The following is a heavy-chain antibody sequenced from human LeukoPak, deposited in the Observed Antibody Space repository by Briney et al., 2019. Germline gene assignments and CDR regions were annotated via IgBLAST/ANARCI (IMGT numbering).Heavy chain of an antibody. CDR1: GFIFSSYG. V-gene: IGHV3-30*18. Sequence: GGSLRLSCAASGFIFSSYGMHWVRQAPGKGLEWVAVISYDGSNKYYADSVKGRFTISRDNSKNTLYLQMNSLRAEDTAVYYCAKEGAPITMVRGVPDYWGQGTLVTVSS. D-gene: IGHD3-10*01. CDR2: ISYDGSNK. CDR3: AKEGAPITMVRGVPDY. J-gene: IGHJ4*02.